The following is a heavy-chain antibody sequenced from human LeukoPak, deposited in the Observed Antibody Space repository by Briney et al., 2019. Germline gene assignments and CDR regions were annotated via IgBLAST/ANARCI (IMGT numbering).Heavy chain of an antibody. CDR1: GGSISSSPYY. V-gene: IGHV4-39*01. CDR3: ARPVPSRLGWFDP. Sequence: PSETLSLTCTVSGGSISSSPYYWGWIRQPPGKGLEWIGTIYYSGSTYYNPSLKSRVTISVDTSKNQFSLKLTSVTAADTAVYYCARPVPSRLGWFDPWGQGTLVTVSS. J-gene: IGHJ5*02. CDR2: IYYSGST. D-gene: IGHD1-1*01.